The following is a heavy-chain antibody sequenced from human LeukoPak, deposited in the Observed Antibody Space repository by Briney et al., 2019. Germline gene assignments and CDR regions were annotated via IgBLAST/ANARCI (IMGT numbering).Heavy chain of an antibody. J-gene: IGHJ4*02. V-gene: IGHV1-2*02. D-gene: IGHD6-19*01. Sequence: GASVKVSCKASGYTFTGYYMHWGRQAPAQGLGWRGGINPNSGGTNYAQKFQGRVTMTRDTSISTAYMELSRLRSDDTDVYYCARGGPGYSSGWYTYFDYWGQGTLVTVSS. CDR2: INPNSGGT. CDR3: ARGGPGYSSGWYTYFDY. CDR1: GYTFTGYY.